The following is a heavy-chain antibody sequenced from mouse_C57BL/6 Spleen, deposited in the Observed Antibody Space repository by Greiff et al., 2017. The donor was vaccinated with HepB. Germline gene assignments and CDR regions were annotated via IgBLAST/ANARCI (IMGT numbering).Heavy chain of an antibody. CDR1: GFTFSSYA. D-gene: IGHD2-5*01. Sequence: EVMLVESGGGLVKPGGSLKLSCAASGFTFSSYAMSWVRQTPEKRLEWVATISDGGSYTYYTDNVKGRFTISRDNAKNNLYLQISHLKSEDTAMYYCARDRAYYSNYGYFDVWGTGTTVTVSS. V-gene: IGHV5-4*01. CDR3: ARDRAYYSNYGYFDV. J-gene: IGHJ1*03. CDR2: ISDGGSYT.